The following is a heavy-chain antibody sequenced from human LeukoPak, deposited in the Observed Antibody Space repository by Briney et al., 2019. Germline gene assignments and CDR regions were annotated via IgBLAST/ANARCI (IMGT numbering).Heavy chain of an antibody. Sequence: ASVKVSCEASGYTFTSFDINWVRQATGQGLEWMGWMNPNSGNTGYAQKFQGRVTMTRNTSISTAYMELSSLRSEDTAVYYCARGVAAAGTDNYYYYYYYMDVWGKGTTVTVSS. CDR2: MNPNSGNT. CDR3: ARGVAAAGTDNYYYYYYYMDV. CDR1: GYTFTSFD. J-gene: IGHJ6*03. D-gene: IGHD6-13*01. V-gene: IGHV1-8*01.